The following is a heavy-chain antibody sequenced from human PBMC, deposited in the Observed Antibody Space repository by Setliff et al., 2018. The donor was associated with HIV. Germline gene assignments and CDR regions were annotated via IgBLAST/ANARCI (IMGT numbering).Heavy chain of an antibody. J-gene: IGHJ3*02. V-gene: IGHV3-74*01. CDR3: AREPPGPPGALDI. D-gene: IGHD7-27*01. Sequence: QSGGSLRLSCAASGFTFNTYWMHWVRQAPGKRLVWVSHSNSDGSSTTYADSGKGRFTISRDNAKNTLYLQMNSLRAEDTAVYFCAREPPGPPGALDIWGHGTMVTVAS. CDR1: GFTFNTYW. CDR2: SNSDGSST.